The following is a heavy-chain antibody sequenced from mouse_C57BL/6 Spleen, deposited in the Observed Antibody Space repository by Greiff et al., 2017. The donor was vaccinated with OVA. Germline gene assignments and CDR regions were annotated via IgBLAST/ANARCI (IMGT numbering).Heavy chain of an antibody. J-gene: IGHJ2*01. CDR2: IYPGDGDT. D-gene: IGHD2-1*01. CDR3: ARSGGNYDY. CDR1: GYAFSSYW. V-gene: IGHV1-80*01. Sequence: QVQLQQSGAELVKPGASVKISCKASGYAFSSYWMNWVQQRPGKGLEWIGQIYPGDGDTNYNGKFKGKATLTADKSSSTAYMQLSSLTAEDAAVYFCARSGGNYDYWGQGTTLTVSS.